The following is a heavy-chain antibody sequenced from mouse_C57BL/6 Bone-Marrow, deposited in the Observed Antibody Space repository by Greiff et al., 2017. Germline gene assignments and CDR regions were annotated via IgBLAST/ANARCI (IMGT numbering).Heavy chain of an antibody. V-gene: IGHV1-4*01. CDR1: GYTFTSYT. Sequence: QVQLQQSGAELARPGASVKMSCKASGYTFTSYTMHWVKQSPGQGLEWIGYINPSSGYTKYNQKFKDKATLTADKSSSTAYMQLSSLTSEDSAVYYSAREDFYYDYDVGYWGQGTTLTVSS. D-gene: IGHD2-4*01. CDR3: AREDFYYDYDVGY. J-gene: IGHJ2*01. CDR2: INPSSGYT.